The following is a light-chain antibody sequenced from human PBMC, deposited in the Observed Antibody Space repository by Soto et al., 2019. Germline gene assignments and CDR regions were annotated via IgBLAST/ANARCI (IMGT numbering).Light chain of an antibody. CDR3: QQRSNWPPEVT. CDR1: QSVRSS. Sequence: EIVLTQSPDTLSLSPGERATLSCRASQSVRSSLAWYQQKPGQAPRLLIYDASNRATGIPARFSGSGSATDFTLTISSLEPEDFAVYYCQQRSNWPPEVTFGPGTKVDIK. J-gene: IGKJ3*01. V-gene: IGKV3-11*01. CDR2: DAS.